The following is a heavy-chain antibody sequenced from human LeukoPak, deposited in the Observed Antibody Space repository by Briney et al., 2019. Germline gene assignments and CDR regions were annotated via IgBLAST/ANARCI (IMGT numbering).Heavy chain of an antibody. J-gene: IGHJ3*02. V-gene: IGHV3-30-3*01. CDR1: GFTFSTYA. Sequence: GGSLRLSCAASGFTFSTYATHWVRQAPGKGLEWVAVVSDDGSNKYYADSMKGRFTISRDNSKNTLYLQMNSLRGEDTAVYYCARSKATSDALDIWGQGTMVIVSS. CDR2: VSDDGSNK. CDR3: ARSKATSDALDI.